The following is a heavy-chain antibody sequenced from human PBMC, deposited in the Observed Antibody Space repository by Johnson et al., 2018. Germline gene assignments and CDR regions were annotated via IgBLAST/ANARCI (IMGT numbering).Heavy chain of an antibody. D-gene: IGHD3-22*01. CDR2: IWYAGSNK. V-gene: IGHV3-33*01. J-gene: IGHJ6*02. CDR1: GFTFSSYA. CDR3: ARGKVYYDLYGMDV. Sequence: QVQLQESGGGVVKPGRSLRLSCAASGFTFSSYAMHWVRPAPGQGLEWVAVIWYAGSNKYYEDHVKGRFTIYREHSKKTRYRQMNSLRAEDTAVYYCARGKVYYDLYGMDVWGQGTTVTVSS.